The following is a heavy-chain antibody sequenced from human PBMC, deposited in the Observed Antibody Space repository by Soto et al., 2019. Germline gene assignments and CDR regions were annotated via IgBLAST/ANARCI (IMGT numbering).Heavy chain of an antibody. CDR2: IWYDGNNK. V-gene: IGHV3-33*01. D-gene: IGHD1-1*01. CDR1: GFSFSSCA. CDR3: AREGTARAPTFDY. Sequence: QVHLVESGGGVVQPGRSLRLSCAASGFSFSSCAMHWVRQAPGKGLEWVAVIWYDGNNKSYEDFAKGRFTISRDNSKNTLYLQMHSLRAADTAVYYCAREGTARAPTFDYWGQGTLVTVSS. J-gene: IGHJ4*02.